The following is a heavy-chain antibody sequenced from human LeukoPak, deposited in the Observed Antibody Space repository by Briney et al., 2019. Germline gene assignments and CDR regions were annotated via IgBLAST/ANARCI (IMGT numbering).Heavy chain of an antibody. D-gene: IGHD1-26*01. V-gene: IGHV4-59*08. CDR1: GGSISSHY. Sequence: SETLSLTCTVSGGSISSHYWSWIRQPPGKGLEWIGYIYYSGSTNYNPSLKSRVTISVDTSKNQFSLKLSSVTAADTAVYYCARLSRSSYYYYGMDVWGQGTTVTVSS. CDR3: ARLSRSSYYYYGMDV. J-gene: IGHJ6*02. CDR2: IYYSGST.